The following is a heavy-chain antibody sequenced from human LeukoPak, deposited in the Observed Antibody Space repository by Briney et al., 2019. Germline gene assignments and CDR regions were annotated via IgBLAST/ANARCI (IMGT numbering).Heavy chain of an antibody. D-gene: IGHD3-10*01. Sequence: GGSLRLSCAASGFTFSSHSMNWVRQAPGKGLEWVSSISSSSSYIYYADSVKGRFTISRDNAKNSLYLQMNSLRAEDTAVYYCARAMVRGVIRKDNYYYYGMDVWGKGTTVTVSS. J-gene: IGHJ6*04. CDR2: ISSSSSYI. V-gene: IGHV3-21*01. CDR3: ARAMVRGVIRKDNYYYYGMDV. CDR1: GFTFSSHS.